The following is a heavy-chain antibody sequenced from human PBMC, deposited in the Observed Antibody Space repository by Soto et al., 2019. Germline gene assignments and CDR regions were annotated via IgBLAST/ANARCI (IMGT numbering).Heavy chain of an antibody. CDR3: ASKEILGYCSGGSCYGAFDI. CDR2: IYSGGST. J-gene: IGHJ3*02. V-gene: IGHV3-53*02. D-gene: IGHD2-15*01. CDR1: GFTVSSNY. Sequence: VQLVETGGGLIQPGGSLRLSCAASGFTVSSNYMSWVRQAPGKGLEWVSVIYSGGSTYYADSVKGRFTISRDNSKNTLYLQMNSLRAEDTAVYYCASKEILGYCSGGSCYGAFDIWGQGTMVTVSS.